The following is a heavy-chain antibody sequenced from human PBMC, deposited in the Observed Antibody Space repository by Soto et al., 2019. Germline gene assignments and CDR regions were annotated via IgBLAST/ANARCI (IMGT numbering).Heavy chain of an antibody. J-gene: IGHJ4*02. CDR3: ARTLRGRGVKYFDD. Sequence: SQTLSLTCAISGDSVSNNSVAWNWVRQSPSRGLEWLGRTYYRSKWHYDYAPSVRSRITINPDTSKNHFSLQLNSVSPEDAAVYYCARTLRGRGVKYFDDWGQGTLVTVSS. CDR2: TYYRSKWHY. D-gene: IGHD3-10*01. V-gene: IGHV6-1*01. CDR1: GDSVSNNSVA.